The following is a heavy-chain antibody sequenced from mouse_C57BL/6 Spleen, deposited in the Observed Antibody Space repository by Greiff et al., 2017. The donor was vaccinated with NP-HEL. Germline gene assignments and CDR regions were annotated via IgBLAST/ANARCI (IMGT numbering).Heavy chain of an antibody. J-gene: IGHJ2*01. D-gene: IGHD2-1*01. CDR2: IDPSDSYT. V-gene: IGHV1-69*01. CDR1: GYTFTSYW. Sequence: VQLQQSGAELVMPGASVKLSCKASGYTFTSYWMHWVKQRPGQGLEWIGEIDPSDSYTNYNQKFKGKSTLTVDKSSSTAYMQLSSLTSEDSAVYYCARSDYGIDYWGQSTTLTVSS. CDR3: ARSDYGIDY.